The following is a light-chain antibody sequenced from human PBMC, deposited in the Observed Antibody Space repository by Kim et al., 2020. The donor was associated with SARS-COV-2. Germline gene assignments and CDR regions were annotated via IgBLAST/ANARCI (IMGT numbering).Light chain of an antibody. CDR3: SSYTSSSTWV. CDR1: SSDVGGYNY. Sequence: QSVLTQPASVSGSLGQSITISCTGTSSDVGGYNYVSWYQQHPGKAPKLMIYDVSKRPSGVSNRFSGSKSGNTASLTISGLQAEDEADYYCSSYTSSSTWVFGGGTQLTVL. J-gene: IGLJ3*02. CDR2: DVS. V-gene: IGLV2-14*01.